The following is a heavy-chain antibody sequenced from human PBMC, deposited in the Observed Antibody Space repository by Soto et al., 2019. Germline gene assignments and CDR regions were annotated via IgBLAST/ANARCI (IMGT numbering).Heavy chain of an antibody. V-gene: IGHV4-31*03. D-gene: IGHD6-19*01. Sequence: SETLSLTCTVSGGSISSGGYDWSWIRQHPGKGLEWIGYIYYSGSTYYNPSLKSRITISVDTSKNQFSLKLSSVTAADTAVYYCASGKYSSGWYVTDFDYWGQGTLVTVSS. J-gene: IGHJ4*02. CDR1: GGSISSGGYD. CDR2: IYYSGST. CDR3: ASGKYSSGWYVTDFDY.